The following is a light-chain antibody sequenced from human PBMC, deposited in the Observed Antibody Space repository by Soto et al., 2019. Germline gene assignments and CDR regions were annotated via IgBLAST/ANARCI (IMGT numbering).Light chain of an antibody. J-gene: IGKJ1*01. Sequence: DVVMTQSPLSLSVTLGQPATISCRSSQGLVYSDGNTFLNWFHQRPGQSPRRLIYQVSNRDSRVPDRFSGSRSGTAYKLTISRVEAEDVGIYYCVRGTHWPWTFGQGTKVEIK. CDR3: VRGTHWPWT. V-gene: IGKV2-30*01. CDR1: QGLVYSDGNTF. CDR2: QVS.